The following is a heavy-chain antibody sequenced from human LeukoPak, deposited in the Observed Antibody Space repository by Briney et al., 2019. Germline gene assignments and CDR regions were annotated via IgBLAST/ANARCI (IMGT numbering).Heavy chain of an antibody. CDR2: VFYSGST. Sequence: PSETLSLTCTVSDGSIYTYYWSWIRQPPGKGLEWIGYVFYSGSTNYNPSLKSRATISLDTSKNQFSLKLSSVTAADTAVYYCARVSTTTVTNRYYYYGMDVWGQGTTVTVSS. D-gene: IGHD4-17*01. J-gene: IGHJ6*02. CDR1: DGSIYTYY. V-gene: IGHV4-59*01. CDR3: ARVSTTTVTNRYYYYGMDV.